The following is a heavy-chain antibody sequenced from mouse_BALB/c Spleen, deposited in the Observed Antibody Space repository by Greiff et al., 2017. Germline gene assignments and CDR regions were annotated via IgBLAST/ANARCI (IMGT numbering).Heavy chain of an antibody. Sequence: EVMLVESGGGLVQPGGSRKLSCAASGFTFSSFGMHWVRQAPEKGLEWVAYISSGSSTIYYADTVKGRFTISRDNPKNTLFLQMTSLRSEDTAMYYCARRYGTYAMDYWGQGTSVTVSS. V-gene: IGHV5-17*02. CDR3: ARRYGTYAMDY. D-gene: IGHD2-1*01. J-gene: IGHJ4*01. CDR2: ISSGSSTI. CDR1: GFTFSSFG.